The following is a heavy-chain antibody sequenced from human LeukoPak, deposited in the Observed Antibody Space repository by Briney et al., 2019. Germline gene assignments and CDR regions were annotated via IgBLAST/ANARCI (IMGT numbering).Heavy chain of an antibody. Sequence: GGSLRLSCVASGFTFSDYWMDWVRQVPGKGLVWVSRINGDGSSASYADSVKGRFTISRDNAKNTMYLQMNSLRGEDTAVYYCARGGRLQLWIPEDYWGQGTLVTVSS. D-gene: IGHD5-18*01. V-gene: IGHV3-74*01. CDR1: GFTFSDYW. J-gene: IGHJ4*02. CDR2: INGDGSSA. CDR3: ARGGRLQLWIPEDY.